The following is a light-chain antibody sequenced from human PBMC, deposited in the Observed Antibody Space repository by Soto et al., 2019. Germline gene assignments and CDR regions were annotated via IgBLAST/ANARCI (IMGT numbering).Light chain of an antibody. V-gene: IGKV1-39*01. CDR3: QQSYSTPYT. J-gene: IGKJ2*01. CDR1: QSISSY. CDR2: AAS. Sequence: DIQMTQSPSSLSASVGDRVTITCRGSQSISSYLNWYRQKPGKAPKLLIYAASSLQSGVPSRFSGSGSGTAFTHTISSLQPEDFATYYCQQSYSTPYTFGQGTKLEIK.